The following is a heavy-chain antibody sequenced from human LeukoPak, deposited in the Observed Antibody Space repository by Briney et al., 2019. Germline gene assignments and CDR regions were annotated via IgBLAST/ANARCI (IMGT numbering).Heavy chain of an antibody. D-gene: IGHD5-18*01. Sequence: PGGSLRLSCAASGLTFRSYWMSWVRRAPGKGLEWVANIKQDGSEKYYVDSVKGRFTISRDNAKSSLYLQMDSLRVEDTAVYYCARGYSSDYWGQGTLVTVSS. CDR1: GLTFRSYW. CDR2: IKQDGSEK. J-gene: IGHJ4*02. CDR3: ARGYSSDY. V-gene: IGHV3-7*01.